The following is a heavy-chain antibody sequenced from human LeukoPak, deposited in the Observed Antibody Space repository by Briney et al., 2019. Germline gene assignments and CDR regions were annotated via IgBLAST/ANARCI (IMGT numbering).Heavy chain of an antibody. CDR2: ISSSSSYI. V-gene: IGHV3-21*01. D-gene: IGHD3-10*01. Sequence: PGGSLRLSCAASGFTFSSYSMNWVRQAPGKGLEWVSSISSSSSYIYYADSVKGRFTISRDNAKNSLYLQMNSLRAEDTAVYYCAREDYYGSGSYPEFDYWGQGTLVTVSS. J-gene: IGHJ4*02. CDR1: GFTFSSYS. CDR3: AREDYYGSGSYPEFDY.